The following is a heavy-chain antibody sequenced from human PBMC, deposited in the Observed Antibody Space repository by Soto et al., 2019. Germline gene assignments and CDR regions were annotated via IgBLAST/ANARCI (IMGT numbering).Heavy chain of an antibody. V-gene: IGHV3-48*03. D-gene: IGHD3-22*01. Sequence: GGSLRLSCAASGFTFSSYEMNWVRQAPGKGLEWVSYISSSGSTIYYADSVKGRFTISRDNAKNSLYLQMNSLGAEDTAVYYCARDAYYDSSGYLYWGQGTLVTVSS. CDR1: GFTFSSYE. J-gene: IGHJ4*02. CDR3: ARDAYYDSSGYLY. CDR2: ISSSGSTI.